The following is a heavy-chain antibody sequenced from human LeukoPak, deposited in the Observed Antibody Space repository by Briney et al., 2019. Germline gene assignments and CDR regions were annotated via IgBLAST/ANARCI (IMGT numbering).Heavy chain of an antibody. D-gene: IGHD6-13*01. J-gene: IGHJ5*02. CDR2: ISYDGSNE. Sequence: GGSLRLSCAASGFTFSSYDMHWARQAPGKGLEWVAVISYDGSNEYSADSVKGRFTISRDNSKNTLYLQMNSLRPEDTAVYYCAKESSSNWFDPWGQGTLVTVSS. CDR3: AKESSSNWFDP. CDR1: GFTFSSYD. V-gene: IGHV3-30*18.